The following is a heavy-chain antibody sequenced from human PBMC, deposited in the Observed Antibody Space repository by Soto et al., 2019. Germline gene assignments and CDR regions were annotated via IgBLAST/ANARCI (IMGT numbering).Heavy chain of an antibody. D-gene: IGHD2-15*01. CDR3: AREGRYCSGGSCTNYWYFDL. Sequence: QVQLVQSGAEVKKPGASVKVSCKASGYTFTSYGISWVRQAPGQGLEWMGWISAYNGNTNYAQKLQGRVTMTTDTSTSTAYRELRSLRSDDTAVYYCAREGRYCSGGSCTNYWYFDLWGRGTLVTVSS. V-gene: IGHV1-18*01. CDR2: ISAYNGNT. CDR1: GYTFTSYG. J-gene: IGHJ2*01.